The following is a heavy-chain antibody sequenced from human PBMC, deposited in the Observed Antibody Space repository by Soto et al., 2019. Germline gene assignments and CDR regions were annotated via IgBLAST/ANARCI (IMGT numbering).Heavy chain of an antibody. CDR1: GGSISSYY. CDR2: IYYSGST. J-gene: IGHJ3*02. CDR3: ARQDSDDYGDYGRVPGAFDI. V-gene: IGHV4-59*08. D-gene: IGHD4-17*01. Sequence: PSETLSLTCTVSGGSISSYYWSWIRQPPGKGLEWIGYIYYSGSTNYNPSLKSRVTISVDTSKNQFSLKLSSVTAADTAVYYCARQDSDDYGDYGRVPGAFDIWGQGTMVTV.